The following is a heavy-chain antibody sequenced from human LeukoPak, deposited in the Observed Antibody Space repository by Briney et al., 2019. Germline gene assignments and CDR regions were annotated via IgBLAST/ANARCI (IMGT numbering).Heavy chain of an antibody. CDR1: GYTFTSYG. J-gene: IGHJ4*02. Sequence: ASVKVSCKASGYTFTSYGISWARQAPGHGLEWMGWISAYNGNTNYAQKLQGRVTMTTDTSTSTAYMELRSLRSDDTAVYYCAAVAGTGPEPFDDWGQGTLVIVSS. V-gene: IGHV1-18*01. CDR2: ISAYNGNT. D-gene: IGHD6-19*01. CDR3: AAVAGTGPEPFDD.